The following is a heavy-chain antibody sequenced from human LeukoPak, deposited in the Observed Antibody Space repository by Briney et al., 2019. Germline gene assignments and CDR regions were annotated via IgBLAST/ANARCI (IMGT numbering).Heavy chain of an antibody. CDR1: GGSISTNSYY. J-gene: IGHJ3*02. CDR2: IYYGGST. Sequence: SETLSLTCTVSGGSISTNSYYWGWIRQPPGKGLEWIGSIYYGGSTFYNPSLKSRVTISVDTSKNQFSLKLSSVTAADTAVYYCARLGAPRITIFGVVIEDAFDIWGQGTMVTVSS. D-gene: IGHD3-3*01. CDR3: ARLGAPRITIFGVVIEDAFDI. V-gene: IGHV4-39*01.